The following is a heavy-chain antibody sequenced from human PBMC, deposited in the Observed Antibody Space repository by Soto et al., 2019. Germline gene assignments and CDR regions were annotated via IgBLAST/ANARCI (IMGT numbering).Heavy chain of an antibody. J-gene: IGHJ6*02. V-gene: IGHV3-30*18. CDR1: GFTFSSYG. CDR3: AKDRARWELLNGMDV. CDR2: ISYDGSNK. Sequence: QVQLVESGGGVVQPGRSLRLSCAASGFTFSSYGMHWVRQAPGKGLEWVAVISYDGSNKYYADSVKGRFTISRDNSKNTLYLQMNSLRAEDTAVYYCAKDRARWELLNGMDVWGQGTTVTVSS. D-gene: IGHD1-26*01.